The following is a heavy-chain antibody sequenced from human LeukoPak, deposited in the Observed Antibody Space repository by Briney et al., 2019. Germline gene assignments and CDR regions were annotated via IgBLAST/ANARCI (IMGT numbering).Heavy chain of an antibody. J-gene: IGHJ6*02. CDR3: AKGYCSSTSCSGMDV. D-gene: IGHD2-2*01. CDR1: GFTFDDYA. Sequence: PGGSLRLSCAASGFTFDDYAMPWVRQAPGKGLEWVSGISWNSGSIGYADSVKGRFTISRDNAKNSLYLQMNSLRAEDTALYYCAKGYCSSTSCSGMDVWGQGTTVTVSS. CDR2: ISWNSGSI. V-gene: IGHV3-9*01.